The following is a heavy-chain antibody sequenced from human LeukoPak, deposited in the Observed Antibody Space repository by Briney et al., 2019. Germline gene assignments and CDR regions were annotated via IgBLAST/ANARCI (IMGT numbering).Heavy chain of an antibody. CDR3: ASDRGYSYGRYFDY. V-gene: IGHV3-53*01. CDR1: GFTVSSNY. J-gene: IGHJ4*02. Sequence: GGSLRLSCAASGFTVSSNYMSWVRQAPGKGLEWVSVIYSGGSTYYADSVKGRFTISRDNSKNTLYLQMNSLRAEDTAVYYCASDRGYSYGRYFDYWGQGTLVTVSS. D-gene: IGHD5-18*01. CDR2: IYSGGST.